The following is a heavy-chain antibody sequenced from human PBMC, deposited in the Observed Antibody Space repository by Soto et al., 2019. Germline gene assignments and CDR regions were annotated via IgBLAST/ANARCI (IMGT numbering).Heavy chain of an antibody. Sequence: QVQLVQSGAEVKKPGASVKVSCKASGYTFTSYGISWVRQAPGQGLEWMGWISAYNGNTNYAQNVHGRVTMTTDTSTSRAYMELRSLRSDGTAVYYCARDHSVQDYYDSSGYQRGFDPWGQGTLVTVSS. V-gene: IGHV1-18*01. CDR2: ISAYNGNT. CDR1: GYTFTSYG. D-gene: IGHD3-22*01. J-gene: IGHJ5*02. CDR3: ARDHSVQDYYDSSGYQRGFDP.